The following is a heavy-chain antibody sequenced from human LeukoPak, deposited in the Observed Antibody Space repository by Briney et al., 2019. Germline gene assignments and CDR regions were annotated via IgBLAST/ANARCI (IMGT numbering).Heavy chain of an antibody. J-gene: IGHJ4*02. Sequence: VNWVRQAPGKGLEWVSSISVRSNYRYYADSVRGRFTISRDDARDSLFLQMSSLRAEDTAVYFCVRLRRNNDRSGYYYYYDYWGQGTLVTVSS. V-gene: IGHV3-21*01. CDR3: VRLRRNNDRSGYYYYYDY. CDR2: ISVRSNYR. D-gene: IGHD3-22*01.